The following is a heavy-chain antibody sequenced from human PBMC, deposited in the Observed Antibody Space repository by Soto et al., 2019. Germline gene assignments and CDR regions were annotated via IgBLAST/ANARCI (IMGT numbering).Heavy chain of an antibody. CDR3: EGLLWFGELQNDAFDI. V-gene: IGHV1-69*01. CDR2: IIPIFGTA. Sequence: QVQLVQSGAEVKKPGSSVTVSCTASGGTFSSYAISWVRQAPGPGLEWMGGIIPIFGTANYAQKFQGRVTITADESTSTAYMELSSLRSEDTAVYYCEGLLWFGELQNDAFDIWGQGTMVTVSS. D-gene: IGHD3-10*01. CDR1: GGTFSSYA. J-gene: IGHJ3*02.